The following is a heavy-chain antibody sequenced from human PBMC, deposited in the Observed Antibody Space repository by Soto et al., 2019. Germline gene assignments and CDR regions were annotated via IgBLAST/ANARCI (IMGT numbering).Heavy chain of an antibody. Sequence: QVQLVQSGAEVKKPGASVKVSCKASGYTFTRYGIHWVRQAPGQRLEWMGRIKVDSGKIEYSQTFQDRVTITRDTSASTAYMEMRSLTSEDTALYYCTRDLLPTYSFSGFDPWAEGTQVTVSS. CDR2: IKVDSGKI. CDR3: TRDLLPTYSFSGFDP. D-gene: IGHD5-12*01. V-gene: IGHV1-3*01. J-gene: IGHJ5*02. CDR1: GYTFTRYG.